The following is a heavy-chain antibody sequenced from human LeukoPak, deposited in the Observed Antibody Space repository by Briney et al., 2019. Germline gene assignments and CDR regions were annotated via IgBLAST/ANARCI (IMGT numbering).Heavy chain of an antibody. J-gene: IGHJ3*02. CDR2: INHSGST. V-gene: IGHV4-34*01. Sequence: SETLSLTCAVSGGSFSGYYWSWIRQAPGKGLEWIGEINHSGSTNYHTSLKSRVTISLDTSKNQFSLKLSSVTAPDTAVYYCAREPDYQDAFDIWGQGTMVTVSS. D-gene: IGHD4-11*01. CDR1: GGSFSGYY. CDR3: AREPDYQDAFDI.